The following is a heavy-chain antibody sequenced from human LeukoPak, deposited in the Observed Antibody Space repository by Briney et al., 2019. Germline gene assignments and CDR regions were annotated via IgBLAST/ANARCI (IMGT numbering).Heavy chain of an antibody. CDR2: IYYSGNT. J-gene: IGHJ4*02. CDR3: ARLSNYGGHSAYFDY. V-gene: IGHV4-39*01. Sequence: SETLSLPCIVSGDPHSRNSYLGRWIRQPPGKGLEWIGNIYYSGNTYYNPSLKSRVTISVDTSKNQFSLNLSSVTAAATAVYYCARLSNYGGHSAYFDYWGQGTLVTVSS. CDR1: GDPHSRNSYL. D-gene: IGHD4-23*01.